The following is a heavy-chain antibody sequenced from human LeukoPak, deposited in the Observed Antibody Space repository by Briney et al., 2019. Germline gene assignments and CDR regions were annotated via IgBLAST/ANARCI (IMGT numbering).Heavy chain of an antibody. CDR2: INSDGTST. Sequence: GGSLRLSCAASGFTFSAYWMHWVRQAQGKGLLWVSRINSDGTSTNYADSVRGRFTISRDNAKTTLYLQMKSLRAEDTAVYYCARGLDYYAMDVWGQGTTVAVSS. CDR3: ARGLDYYAMDV. V-gene: IGHV3-74*01. J-gene: IGHJ6*02. CDR1: GFTFSAYW.